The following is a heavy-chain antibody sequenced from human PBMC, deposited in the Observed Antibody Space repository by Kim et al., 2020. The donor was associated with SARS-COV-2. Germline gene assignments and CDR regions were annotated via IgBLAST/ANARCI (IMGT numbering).Heavy chain of an antibody. CDR2: ISSSSSYR. D-gene: IGHD3-10*01. J-gene: IGHJ4*02. V-gene: IGHV3-21*01. CDR3: ARDFARGLAPIDY. Sequence: GGSLRLSCAASGFTFSSYSMNWVRQAPGKGLEWVSSISSSSSYRYYADSVKGRFTISRDNAKNSLYLQMNSLRAEDTAVYYCARDFARGLAPIDYWGQGTLVTVSS. CDR1: GFTFSSYS.